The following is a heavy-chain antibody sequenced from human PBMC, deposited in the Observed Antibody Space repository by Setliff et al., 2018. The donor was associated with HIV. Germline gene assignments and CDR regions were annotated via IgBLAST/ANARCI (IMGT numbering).Heavy chain of an antibody. J-gene: IGHJ6*02. CDR3: ARRPAGAVAGGYGMDV. Sequence: SETLSLTCAVSNYPISSAYYWGWIRHPPGKGLEWIGSISHSGSTYYNPSLKSRVTISVDTSKNQFSLKLSSVTAADTAVYYCARRPAGAVAGGYGMDVWGQGTTVTVSS. CDR1: NYPISSAYY. V-gene: IGHV4-38-2*01. D-gene: IGHD6-19*01. CDR2: ISHSGST.